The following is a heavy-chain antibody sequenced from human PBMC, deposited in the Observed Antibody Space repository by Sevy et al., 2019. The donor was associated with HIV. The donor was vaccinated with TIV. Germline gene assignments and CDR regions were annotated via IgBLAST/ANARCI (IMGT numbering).Heavy chain of an antibody. D-gene: IGHD6-13*01. CDR3: ARDLGSSLNWFDP. CDR2: TYYRSKWYN. J-gene: IGHJ5*02. Sequence: QSRTVSLTCAISGDSVSSNSAAWNWIRRSPSRVLEWLGRTYYRSKWYNDYAVSVKSRITIDPDTSKNQFSLQLNSVTPEDTAVYYCARDLGSSLNWFDPWGQGTLVTVSS. CDR1: GDSVSSNSAA. V-gene: IGHV6-1*01.